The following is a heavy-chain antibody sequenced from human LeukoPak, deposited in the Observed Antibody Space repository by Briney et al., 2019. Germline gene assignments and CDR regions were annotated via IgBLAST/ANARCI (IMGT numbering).Heavy chain of an antibody. J-gene: IGHJ6*02. V-gene: IGHV3-23*01. D-gene: IGHD6-19*01. CDR2: ISGSGGST. Sequence: GGSLRPSCAASGFTFSSYAMSWVRQAPGKGLEWVSAISGSGGSTYYADSVKGRFTISRDNSKNTLYLQMNSLRAEDTAVYYCANIAVAGYYYYGMDVWGQGTTVTVSS. CDR3: ANIAVAGYYYYGMDV. CDR1: GFTFSSYA.